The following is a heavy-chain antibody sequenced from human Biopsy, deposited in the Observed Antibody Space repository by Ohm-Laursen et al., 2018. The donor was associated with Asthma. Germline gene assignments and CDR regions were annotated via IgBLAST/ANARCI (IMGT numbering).Heavy chain of an antibody. CDR1: GGTFNTYV. J-gene: IGHJ4*02. Sequence: SVKVSCKSLGGTFNTYVIGWVRRAPGQGLYWMGGINSVFGTTTYPQKFQDRVTITADDSTGTVYMELSSLRSEDTAVYYCARKAGSCISRTCYSLDFWGQGTLVTVSS. D-gene: IGHD2-2*01. CDR3: ARKAGSCISRTCYSLDF. V-gene: IGHV1-69*13. CDR2: INSVFGTT.